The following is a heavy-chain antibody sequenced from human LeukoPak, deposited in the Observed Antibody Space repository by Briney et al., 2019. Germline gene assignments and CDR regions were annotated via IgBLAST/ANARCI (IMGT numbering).Heavy chain of an antibody. CDR1: GFTFSTYG. D-gene: IGHD5-12*01. CDR2: IRYDGSNK. Sequence: GGSLRLSCAASGFTFSTYGMHWVRQAPGKGLEWVAFIRYDGSNKYYADSVKGRFTVSRDNSKNTLYLQMKSLRAEDTAVYYCAKGGGYEAQYYYYYLDVWGKGTTVTISS. J-gene: IGHJ6*03. CDR3: AKGGGYEAQYYYYYLDV. V-gene: IGHV3-30*02.